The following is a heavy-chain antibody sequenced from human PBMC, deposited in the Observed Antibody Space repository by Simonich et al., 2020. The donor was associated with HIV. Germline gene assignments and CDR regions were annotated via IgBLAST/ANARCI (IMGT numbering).Heavy chain of an antibody. Sequence: QVQLVQSGAEVKKPGASVKVSCKVSGHSLAELSMNWVRQTPGRGLEWMGGFDPELGETIYAHKLQGRVTMTEDTSTDTAYMELSGLGSEDTALYYCATWEVKDDVLTGFTYWYFDLWGRGTLVTVSS. CDR2: FDPELGET. D-gene: IGHD3-9*01. CDR3: ATWEVKDDVLTGFTYWYFDL. CDR1: GHSLAELS. J-gene: IGHJ2*01. V-gene: IGHV1-24*01.